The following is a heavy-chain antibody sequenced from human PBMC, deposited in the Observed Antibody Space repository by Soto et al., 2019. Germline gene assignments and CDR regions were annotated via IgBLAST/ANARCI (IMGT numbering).Heavy chain of an antibody. Sequence: PGGSLRLSCAASGFTFSSYSMNWVRQAPGKGLEWVSSISSSSSYIYYADSVKGRFTISRDNAKNSLYLQMNSLRAEDTAVYYCARGVTGTTMLYYFDYWGQGTLVTVSS. CDR3: ARGVTGTTMLYYFDY. J-gene: IGHJ4*02. D-gene: IGHD1-7*01. CDR1: GFTFSSYS. V-gene: IGHV3-21*01. CDR2: ISSSSSYI.